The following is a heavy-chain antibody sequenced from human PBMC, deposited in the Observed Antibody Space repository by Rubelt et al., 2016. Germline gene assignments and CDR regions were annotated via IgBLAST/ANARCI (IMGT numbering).Heavy chain of an antibody. CDR3: ARIGGSTIPLSAFDI. J-gene: IGHJ3*02. Sequence: QVQLQESGPGLVKPSETLSLTCTVSGGSISSYYWSWIRQPPGKGLEWIGYIYYSGGTNYNPSLKSRVTISPDTSKNQFSLKLNSVTAADTAVYYWARIGGSTIPLSAFDIWGQGTMVTVSS. V-gene: IGHV4-59*01. CDR1: GGSISSYY. CDR2: IYYSGGT. D-gene: IGHD3-9*01.